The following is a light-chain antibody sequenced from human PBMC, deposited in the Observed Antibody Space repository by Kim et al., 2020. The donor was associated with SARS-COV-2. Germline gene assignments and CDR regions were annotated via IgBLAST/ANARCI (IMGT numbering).Light chain of an antibody. J-gene: IGKJ5*01. Sequence: TATINCKSSQSVLYSSNNKNYLAWYQQKPGQPPKLLIYWASTRESGVPDRFNGSGSGTDFTLTISSLQAEDVAVYYCQQYYSTITFGQGTRLEIK. CDR1: QSVLYSSNNKNY. CDR2: WAS. CDR3: QQYYSTIT. V-gene: IGKV4-1*01.